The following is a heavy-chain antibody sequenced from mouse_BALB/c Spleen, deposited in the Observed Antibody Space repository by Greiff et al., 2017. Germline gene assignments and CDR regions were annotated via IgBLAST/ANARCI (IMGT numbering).Heavy chain of an antibody. V-gene: IGHV5-4*02. CDR1: GFTFSDYY. CDR3: ARDGGEYYGSGYAMDY. CDR2: ISDGGSYT. D-gene: IGHD1-1*01. J-gene: IGHJ4*01. Sequence: EVKVVESGGGLVKPGGSLKLSCAASGFTFSDYYMYWVRQTPEKRLEWVATISDGGSYTYYPDSVKGRFTISRDNAKNNLYLQMSSLKSEDTAMYYCARDGGEYYGSGYAMDYWGQGTSVTVSS.